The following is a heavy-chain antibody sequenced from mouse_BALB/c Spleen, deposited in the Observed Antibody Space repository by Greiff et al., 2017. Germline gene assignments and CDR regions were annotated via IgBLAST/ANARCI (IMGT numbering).Heavy chain of an antibody. CDR3: ARDYGSSYAWFAY. D-gene: IGHD1-1*01. J-gene: IGHJ3*01. CDR1: GYSFTDYN. Sequence: VHVKQSGPGLVKPGASVKVSCKASGYSFTDYNMYWVKQSHGKSLEWIGYIDPYNGGTSYNQKFKGKATLTVDKSSSTAFMHLNSLTSEDSAVYYCARDYGSSYAWFAYWGQGTLVTVSA. CDR2: IDPYNGGT. V-gene: IGHV1S135*01.